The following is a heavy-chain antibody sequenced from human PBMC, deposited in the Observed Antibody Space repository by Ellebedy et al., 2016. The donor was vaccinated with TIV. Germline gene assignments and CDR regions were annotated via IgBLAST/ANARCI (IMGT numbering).Heavy chain of an antibody. CDR3: ARAPRGYSHPSDAFDI. J-gene: IGHJ3*02. CDR2: ISYDGSNK. V-gene: IGHV3-30-3*01. Sequence: GESLKISCAASGFTFSSYAMHWVHQAPGKGLEWVAVISYDGSNKYYADSVKGRFTISRDNSKNTLYLQMNSLRAEDTAVYYCARAPRGYSHPSDAFDIWGQGTMVTVSS. CDR1: GFTFSSYA. D-gene: IGHD5-12*01.